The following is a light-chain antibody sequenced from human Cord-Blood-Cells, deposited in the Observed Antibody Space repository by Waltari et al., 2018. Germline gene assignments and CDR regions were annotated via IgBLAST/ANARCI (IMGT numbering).Light chain of an antibody. CDR3: QQYGSSPSL. Sequence: EIVLTQSPGTLSLSPGERATLSCRASQSVSSSYLAGYQQKPGQAPRLLIYGASSRATGIPDRFSGSGSGTDFTLTISRLEPEDFAVYYCQQYGSSPSLFGPGTKVDIK. J-gene: IGKJ3*01. CDR1: QSVSSSY. CDR2: GAS. V-gene: IGKV3-20*01.